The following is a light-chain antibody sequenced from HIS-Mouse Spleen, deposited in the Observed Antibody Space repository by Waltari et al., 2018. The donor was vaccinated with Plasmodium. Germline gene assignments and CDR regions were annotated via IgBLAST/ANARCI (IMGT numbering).Light chain of an antibody. J-gene: IGLJ3*02. CDR1: SDINVGSYN. CDR2: YYSASDK. CDR3: MIWPSNASGV. Sequence: QPVLTQPPSSSASPGESARLTCTLPSDINVGSYNIYWYQQTPGSPPRYLLYYYSASDKGQGSGVPSRFSGSKDASPNTGILLISGLQSEDEADYYCMIWPSNASGVFGGGTKLTVL. V-gene: IGLV5-37*01.